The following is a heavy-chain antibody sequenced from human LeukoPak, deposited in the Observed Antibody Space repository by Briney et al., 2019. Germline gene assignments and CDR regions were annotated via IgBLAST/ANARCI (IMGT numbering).Heavy chain of an antibody. CDR3: ARGLSSGRWAFDI. CDR2: INHSGST. J-gene: IGHJ3*02. D-gene: IGHD6-19*01. CDR1: GGSFSGYY. V-gene: IGHV4-34*01. Sequence: NPSETLSLTCAVYGGSFSGYYWSWIRQPPGKGLEWIGEINHSGSTNYNPSLKSRVTISVDTSKNQFSLKLSSVTAADTAVYYCARGLSSGRWAFDIWGQGTMVTVSS.